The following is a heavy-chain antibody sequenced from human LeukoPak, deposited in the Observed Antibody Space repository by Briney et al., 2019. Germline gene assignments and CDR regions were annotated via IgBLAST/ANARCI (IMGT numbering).Heavy chain of an antibody. J-gene: IGHJ6*03. CDR1: GYSISSGYY. D-gene: IGHD3-16*01. CDR2: IYHSGSI. CDR3: ARGLMIPFNYYYYMDV. V-gene: IGHV4-38-2*02. Sequence: SETLSLTCTVSGYSISSGYYWGWIRHPPGKGLEWIGRIYHSGSISYNPSLKSRVTISVDTSKNQFSLKLSSVTAADTAVYYCARGLMIPFNYYYYMDVWGKGTTVTVSS.